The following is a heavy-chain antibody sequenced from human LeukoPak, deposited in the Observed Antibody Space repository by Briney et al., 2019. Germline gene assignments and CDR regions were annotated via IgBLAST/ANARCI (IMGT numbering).Heavy chain of an antibody. D-gene: IGHD4-17*01. CDR3: AIPGTRTVTTFVY. V-gene: IGHV1-8*02. Sequence: ASVKVSCKASGYTFTGYYMHWVRQAPGQGLEWMGWMNPNSGNTGYAQRFQGRVTMTRNTSISTAYMELSSLRSEDTAVYYCAIPGTRTVTTFVYWGQGTLVTVSS. J-gene: IGHJ4*02. CDR2: MNPNSGNT. CDR1: GYTFTGYY.